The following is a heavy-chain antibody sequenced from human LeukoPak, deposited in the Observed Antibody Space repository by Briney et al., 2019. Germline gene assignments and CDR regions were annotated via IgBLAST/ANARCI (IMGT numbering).Heavy chain of an antibody. V-gene: IGHV4-59*08. CDR2: IYYSGYT. Sequence: SETLSLTCTVSGGSISSYYWSWIRQPPGKRLKWIGNIYYSGYTTYSPSLRSRVTISVDTSKNQFSLKLSSVTAADTAIYYCARVVASTSIDSWGQGTLVTVSS. CDR1: GGSISSYY. J-gene: IGHJ4*02. CDR3: ARVVASTSIDS. D-gene: IGHD2-15*01.